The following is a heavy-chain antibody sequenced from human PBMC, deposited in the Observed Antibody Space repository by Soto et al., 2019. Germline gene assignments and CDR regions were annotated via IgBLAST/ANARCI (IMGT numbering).Heavy chain of an antibody. J-gene: IGHJ4*02. CDR2: IKEDASEE. V-gene: IGHV3-7*01. CDR1: GFTFSAYW. Sequence: EVHLVQSGGDLVQPGGSLRLSCVASGFTFSAYWMTWVRQAPGMGLEWVAGIKEDASEEVYVDSVKGRFSISRDNAKNSLYLQLNSLRAEDTAVSCCATALSSPFSNFDSWGQGSLVTVSS. D-gene: IGHD2-2*01. CDR3: ATALSSPFSNFDS.